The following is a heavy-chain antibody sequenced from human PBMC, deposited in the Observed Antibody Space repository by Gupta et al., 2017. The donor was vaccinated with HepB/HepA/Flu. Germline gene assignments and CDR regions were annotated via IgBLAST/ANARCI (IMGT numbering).Heavy chain of an antibody. CDR1: GFTFNTFD. D-gene: IGHD6-19*01. Sequence: EVQLFESGGGLLQPGGSLRISYAASGFTFNTFDINWFRQAPGKGLGWVSGINRDDGRTVYADFVKGRLTISRDNSRNTLSLQMSSLRVEDTAVYYCAKALASGRMFYCDSWGQGTLVTVS. V-gene: IGHV3-23*01. CDR3: AKALASGRMFYCDS. CDR2: INRDDGRT. J-gene: IGHJ4*02.